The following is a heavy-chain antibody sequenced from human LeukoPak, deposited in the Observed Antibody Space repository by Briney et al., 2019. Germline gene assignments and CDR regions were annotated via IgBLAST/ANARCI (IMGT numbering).Heavy chain of an antibody. V-gene: IGHV3-33*01. CDR2: IWYDGSNK. J-gene: IGHJ3*02. Sequence: PGGSLRLSCAASGFTFSSYGMHWVRQAPGKGLEWVAVIWYDGSNKYYADSVKGRFTISRDNSKNTLYLQMNSLRAEDTAVYYCARDGAVAGDDDAFDIWGQGTVVTVSS. CDR3: ARDGAVAGDDDAFDI. D-gene: IGHD6-19*01. CDR1: GFTFSSYG.